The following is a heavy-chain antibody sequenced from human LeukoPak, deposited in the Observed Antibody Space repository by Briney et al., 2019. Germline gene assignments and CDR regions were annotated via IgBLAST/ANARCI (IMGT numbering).Heavy chain of an antibody. D-gene: IGHD3-22*01. J-gene: IGHJ3*02. V-gene: IGHV3-23*01. Sequence: GGSLRLSCAASGFTFSSYAMSWVRQAPGKGLEWVSAISGSGGSTYYADSVKGRFTISRDNSKNTLYLQMNSLRAEDTAVYYCAKAITMIVVGKSPTPALDAFDIWGQGTMVTVSS. CDR2: ISGSGGST. CDR3: AKAITMIVVGKSPTPALDAFDI. CDR1: GFTFSSYA.